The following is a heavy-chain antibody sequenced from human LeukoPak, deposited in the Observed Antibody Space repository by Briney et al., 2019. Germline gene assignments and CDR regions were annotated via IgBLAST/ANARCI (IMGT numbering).Heavy chain of an antibody. CDR2: ISWNSANI. CDR3: TKGTWGSPFDY. CDR1: GFSFDDYA. D-gene: IGHD7-27*01. Sequence: PGRSLRLSRAASGFSFDDYAMHWVRHAPGKGLEWVSGISWNSANIAYADSVRGRFTISRDNAKNSLYLQMNGLRTEDTAFYYCTKGTWGSPFDYWGQGTLVTVSS. V-gene: IGHV3-9*01. J-gene: IGHJ4*02.